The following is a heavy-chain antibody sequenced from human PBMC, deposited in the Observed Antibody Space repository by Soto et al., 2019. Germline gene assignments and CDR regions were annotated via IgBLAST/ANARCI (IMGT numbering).Heavy chain of an antibody. J-gene: IGHJ6*02. CDR2: SSAYNGNT. CDR3: ARDPPPLDV. CDR1: GYTFTSYH. V-gene: IGHV1-18*01. Sequence: QVQLVQSGAEVKKPGASVKVSCKASGYTFTSYHISWVRQAPGQGLEWMGWSSAYNGNTNYAQKLKXXXTXXTDTSTSTAYMELRSLRSDDTAVYYCARDPPPLDVWGQGTTVTVSS.